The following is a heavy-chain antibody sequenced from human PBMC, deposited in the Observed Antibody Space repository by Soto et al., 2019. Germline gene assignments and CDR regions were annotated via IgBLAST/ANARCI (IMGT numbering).Heavy chain of an antibody. CDR2: INPSGGST. J-gene: IGHJ6*02. CDR1: GYTFTSYY. V-gene: IGHV1-46*01. D-gene: IGHD6-6*01. CDR3: ATLANRSSGDRAVYGMDV. Sequence: GASVKVSCKASGYTFTSYYMHWVRQAPGQGLEWMGIINPSGGSTSYAQKLQGRVTMTRDTSTSTVYMELSSLRSEDTAVYYCATLANRSSGDRAVYGMDVWGQGTTVTVSS.